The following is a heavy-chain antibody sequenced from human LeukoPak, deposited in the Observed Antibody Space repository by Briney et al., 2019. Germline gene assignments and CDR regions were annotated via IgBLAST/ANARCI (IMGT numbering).Heavy chain of an antibody. CDR1: GGTFSSYA. D-gene: IGHD2-15*01. CDR2: IIPIFGTA. CDR3: ASSPMGYCSGGSCYQVDY. V-gene: IGHV1-69*05. J-gene: IGHJ4*02. Sequence: SVKVSCKASGGTFSSYAISWVRQAPGQGLEWMGRIIPIFGTANYAQKFQGRVTITTDASTSTAYMELSSLRSEDTAVYYCASSPMGYCSGGSCYQVDYWGQGTLVTVSS.